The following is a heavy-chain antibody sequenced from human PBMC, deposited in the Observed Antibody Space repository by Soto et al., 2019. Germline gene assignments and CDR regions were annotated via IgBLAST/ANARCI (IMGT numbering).Heavy chain of an antibody. CDR2: TYYRSKWYN. CDR3: ARAMYYYDSSGYYRLN. Sequence: SQTLSLTCAISWVSFSSDIAACNCIRQSPSRGLEWLGRTYYRSKWYNDYAVSVKSRITINPDTSKNQFSLQLNSVTPEDTAVYYCARAMYYYDSSGYYRLNWGQGTLVTVSS. V-gene: IGHV6-1*01. J-gene: IGHJ4*02. CDR1: WVSFSSDIAA. D-gene: IGHD3-22*01.